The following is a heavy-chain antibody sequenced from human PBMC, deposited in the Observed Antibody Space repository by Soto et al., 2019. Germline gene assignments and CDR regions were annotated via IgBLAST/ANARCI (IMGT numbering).Heavy chain of an antibody. V-gene: IGHV3-23*01. CDR1: GFTFSSYA. D-gene: IGHD2-15*01. CDR3: AKSDIVVVVAANSYFDY. J-gene: IGHJ4*02. Sequence: GGSLRLSCAASGFTFSSYAMSWVRQAPGKGLEWVSAISGSGGSTYYADSAKGRFTISRDNSKNTLYLQMNSLRAEDTAVYYCAKSDIVVVVAANSYFDYWGQGTLVTVSS. CDR2: ISGSGGST.